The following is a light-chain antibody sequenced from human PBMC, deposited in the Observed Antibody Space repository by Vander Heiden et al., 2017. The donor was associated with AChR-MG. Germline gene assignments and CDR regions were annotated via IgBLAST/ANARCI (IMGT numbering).Light chain of an antibody. J-gene: IGKJ1*01. CDR1: QSVSSNQ. CDR2: GAS. Sequence: EIVLTQSPGTLSLSPGERAPLSCRASQSVSSNQLAWYQQKPGQAPRLLIYGASSRATGIPDRFSGSGSGTDFTLTISRLEPEDFAVYYCQQYSNLPRTFGQGTKVEIK. CDR3: QQYSNLPRT. V-gene: IGKV3-20*01.